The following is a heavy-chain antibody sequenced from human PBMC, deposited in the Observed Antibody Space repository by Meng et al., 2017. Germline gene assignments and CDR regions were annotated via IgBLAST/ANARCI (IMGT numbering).Heavy chain of an antibody. CDR1: GFTFSSYW. CDR2: IKQDGSEK. J-gene: IGHJ3*02. Sequence: GESLKISCAASGFTFSSYWMSWVRQAPGKGLEWVANIKQDGSEKYYVDSVKGRFTISRDNAKNSLYLQMNSLRAEDTAVYYCARDFSPRLLWFGELLHKIHDAFDIWGQGKMV. V-gene: IGHV3-7*01. CDR3: ARDFSPRLLWFGELLHKIHDAFDI. D-gene: IGHD3-10*01.